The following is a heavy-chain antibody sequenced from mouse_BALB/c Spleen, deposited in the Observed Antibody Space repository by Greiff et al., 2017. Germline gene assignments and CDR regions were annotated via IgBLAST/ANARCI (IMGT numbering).Heavy chain of an antibody. D-gene: IGHD4-1*01. V-gene: IGHV1-5*01. CDR3: STGTSFDY. CDR1: GYTFTSYW. J-gene: IGHJ2*01. CDR2: IYPGNSDT. Sequence: VHVKQSGTVLARPGASVKMSCKASGYTFTSYWMHWVKQRPGQGLEWIGAIYPGNSDTSYNQKFKGKAKLTAVTSTSTAYMELSSLTNEDSAVYYCSTGTSFDYWGQGTTLTVSS.